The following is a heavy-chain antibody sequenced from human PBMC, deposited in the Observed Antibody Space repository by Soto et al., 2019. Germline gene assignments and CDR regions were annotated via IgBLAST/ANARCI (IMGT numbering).Heavy chain of an antibody. CDR2: IYRDDDK. CDR1: GFSLGTSGVG. D-gene: IGHD3-16*01. V-gene: IGHV2-5*02. J-gene: IGHJ3*02. CDR3: ALVWSEWRAFDI. Sequence: SGPTLVNPTQTLTLTCTFSGFSLGTSGVGVGWIRQPPGKALEWLALIYRDDDKRYSPSLKSRLTITKDTSKNQVVLTMTNMDPVDTATYYCALVWSEWRAFDIWGQGTMVTVSS.